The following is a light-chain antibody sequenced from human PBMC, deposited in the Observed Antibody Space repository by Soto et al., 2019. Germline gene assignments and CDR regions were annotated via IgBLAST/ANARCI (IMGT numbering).Light chain of an antibody. CDR3: MQALQIPPT. Sequence: DIVMTQSPDSLAVSLGERATINCKSSQSVLYNSNNKNYLAWYLQKPGQSPQLLIYLGSNRASGVPDRFSGSGSGTDFTLKISRVEAEDVGVYYCMQALQIPPTFGQGTRLEIK. CDR1: QSVLYNSNNKNY. J-gene: IGKJ5*01. CDR2: LGS. V-gene: IGKV2-28*01.